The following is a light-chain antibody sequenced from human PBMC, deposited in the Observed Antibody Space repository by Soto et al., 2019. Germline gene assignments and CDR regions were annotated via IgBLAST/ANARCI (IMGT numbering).Light chain of an antibody. V-gene: IGKV2-30*02. Sequence: DVVMTQSPLSLPVTLGQPASISCRSTQSLVHSDGNTYLTWFHQRPGHYPRRLIYKIFDRDSWVPDRFSGSASGSDITLKVRRWDAEDVGIYFCVQTTHWPYTFGQGTKLEIK. J-gene: IGKJ2*01. CDR2: KIF. CDR1: QSLVHSDGNTY. CDR3: VQTTHWPYT.